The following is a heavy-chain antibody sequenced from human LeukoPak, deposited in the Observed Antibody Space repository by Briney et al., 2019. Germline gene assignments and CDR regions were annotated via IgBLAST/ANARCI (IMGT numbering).Heavy chain of an antibody. CDR1: GGSISSYY. J-gene: IGHJ3*02. Sequence: SETLSLTCTVSGGSISSYYWSWIRQPAGKGLEWIGRIYTSGSTNYSPSLKSRVTTSVDTSKNQFSLKLSSVTAADTAVYYCAREVVVVPAARKNAFDIWGQGTMVTVSS. CDR3: AREVVVVPAARKNAFDI. CDR2: IYTSGST. V-gene: IGHV4-4*07. D-gene: IGHD2-2*01.